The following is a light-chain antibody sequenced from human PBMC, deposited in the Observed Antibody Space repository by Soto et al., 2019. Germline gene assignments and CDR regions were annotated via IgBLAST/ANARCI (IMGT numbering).Light chain of an antibody. V-gene: IGKV3-20*01. CDR1: QSVSSSY. CDR3: QQYGSSPKT. Sequence: EIVLTQSPGILSLSPGERATLSCRASQSVSSSYLAWYQQKPGQAPRLLIYGPSSRATGIPDRFSGSGSGTDFTLTISRLEPEDFAVYYCQQYGSSPKTFGQGTKVEIK. CDR2: GPS. J-gene: IGKJ1*01.